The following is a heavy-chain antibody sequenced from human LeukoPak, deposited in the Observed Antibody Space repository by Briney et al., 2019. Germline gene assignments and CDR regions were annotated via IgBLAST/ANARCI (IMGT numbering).Heavy chain of an antibody. J-gene: IGHJ4*02. CDR2: IKQDGSEK. D-gene: IGHD5-24*01. CDR3: AGGRDVYRY. CDR1: GFTFSSYW. V-gene: IGHV3-7*01. Sequence: GGSLRLSCAASGFTFSSYWMTWVRQAPGKGLEWVANIKQDGSEKYYVDSVKGRFTISRDNAKNSLYLQTNSLRAEDTAVYYCAGGRDVYRYWGQGTLVTVSS.